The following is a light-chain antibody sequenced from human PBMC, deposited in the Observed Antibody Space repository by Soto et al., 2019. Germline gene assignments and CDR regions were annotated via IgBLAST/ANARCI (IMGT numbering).Light chain of an antibody. CDR3: QQYGSSPLT. Sequence: IVLTQSPGTLSLSPGERATLSCRASQSVYSDFLAWYQQKPGQAPRLLIYGASSRATGIPDRFSGSGSGTGFPLTISRLEPEDFAVYYCQQYGSSPLTFGGGTKVEIK. V-gene: IGKV3-20*01. CDR2: GAS. CDR1: QSVYSDF. J-gene: IGKJ4*01.